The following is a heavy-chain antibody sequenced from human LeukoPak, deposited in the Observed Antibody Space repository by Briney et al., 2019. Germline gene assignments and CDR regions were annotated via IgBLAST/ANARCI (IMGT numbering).Heavy chain of an antibody. J-gene: IGHJ6*02. CDR3: AREGGVPGTQDYYYYGMDV. Sequence: SQTLSLTFAISGDSVSSNSAAWNWIRQSPSGGLEWLGRTYYTSKWYNDYAVSVKSRITINPDTSKNQFSLQLNSVTPEDTAVYYCAREGGVPGTQDYYYYGMDVWGQGTTVTVSS. D-gene: IGHD6-19*01. V-gene: IGHV6-1*01. CDR2: TYYTSKWYN. CDR1: GDSVSSNSAA.